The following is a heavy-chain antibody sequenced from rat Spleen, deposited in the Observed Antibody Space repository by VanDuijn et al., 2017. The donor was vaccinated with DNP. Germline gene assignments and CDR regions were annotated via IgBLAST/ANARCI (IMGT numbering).Heavy chain of an antibody. J-gene: IGHJ2*01. CDR1: GFTFSDYN. V-gene: IGHV5-7*01. CDR3: ARPDY. Sequence: EVQLVESGGGLVQPGRSLKLSCAGSGFTFSDYNMAWVRQAPKKGLEWVATISSDGSSIYYRDSVKGRFTTSRDNAKSTLHLQMDSLRSEDTATYYCARPDYWGQGVMVTVSS. CDR2: ISSDGSSI.